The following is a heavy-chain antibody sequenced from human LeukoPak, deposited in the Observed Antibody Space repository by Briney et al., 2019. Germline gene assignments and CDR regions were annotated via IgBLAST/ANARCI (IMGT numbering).Heavy chain of an antibody. V-gene: IGHV4-39*07. CDR2: IYYSGST. CDR3: ASQYTYYYGSGSYTIGDY. CDR1: GGSISSSSYY. J-gene: IGHJ4*02. D-gene: IGHD3-10*01. Sequence: PSETLSLTCTVSGGSISSSSYYWGWIRQPPGKGLEWIGSIYYSGSTYYNPSLKSRVTISVDTSKNQFSLKLSSVTAADTAVYYCASQYTYYYGSGSYTIGDYWGQGTLVTVSS.